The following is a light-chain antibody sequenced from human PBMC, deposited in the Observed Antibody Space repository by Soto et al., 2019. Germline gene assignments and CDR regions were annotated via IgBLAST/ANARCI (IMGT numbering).Light chain of an antibody. CDR1: QSVSSSY. CDR3: QQYGRSTWT. Sequence: EIVMTQSPATLSVSPGERATLSCRASQSVSSSYLAWYQQKPGQAPRLLIYGASSRATGIPDRFSGSGSGTDFTLTIRRLEPEDFAVYYCQQYGRSTWTFGQGTKVDIK. V-gene: IGKV3-20*01. J-gene: IGKJ1*01. CDR2: GAS.